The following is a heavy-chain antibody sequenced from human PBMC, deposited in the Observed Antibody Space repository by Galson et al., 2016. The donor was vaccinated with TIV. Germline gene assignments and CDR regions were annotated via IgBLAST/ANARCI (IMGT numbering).Heavy chain of an antibody. CDR2: INPQSGDT. J-gene: IGHJ4*02. Sequence: SVKVSCKASGYTFSGYYIHWVRQAPGQRLEWMGWINPQSGDTNYAQKLQGRVTMTRDTSVATAYMELNRLTSDDTAVYYCARDLGDSDTLPFEYCGPGTLVTASP. CDR3: ARDLGDSDTLPFEY. CDR1: GYTFSGYY. D-gene: IGHD3-16*01. V-gene: IGHV1-2*02.